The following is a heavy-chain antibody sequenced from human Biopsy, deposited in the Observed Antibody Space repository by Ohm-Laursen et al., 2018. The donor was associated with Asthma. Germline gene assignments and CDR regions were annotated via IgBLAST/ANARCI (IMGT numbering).Heavy chain of an antibody. CDR2: ISYDGKNT. V-gene: IGHV3-30*04. D-gene: IGHD2-21*02. CDR3: ARGGLHYYEYYGMDV. Sequence: SLRLSCSASGFTFDNYTIHWVRQAPGKGLEWVTIISYDGKNTYYADSVEGRFTISRDNSKNTLFLQMSSLRPEDTAVYYCARGGLHYYEYYGMDVWGQGTTVTVSS. CDR1: GFTFDNYT. J-gene: IGHJ6*02.